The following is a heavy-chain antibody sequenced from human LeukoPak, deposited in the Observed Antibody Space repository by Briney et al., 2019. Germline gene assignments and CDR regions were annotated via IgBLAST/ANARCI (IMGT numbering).Heavy chain of an antibody. Sequence: GGSLRLSCAASGFTFGSYAMNWVRQAPGKGLEWVSLITGSGGSTYYADSVKGRFTTSGDNSKNTLYLQMNSLRAEDTAVYYCGEGSGPNYYGMDVWGKGTTVTVSS. CDR2: ITGSGGST. V-gene: IGHV3-23*01. D-gene: IGHD2-15*01. CDR3: GEGSGPNYYGMDV. CDR1: GFTFGSYA. J-gene: IGHJ6*04.